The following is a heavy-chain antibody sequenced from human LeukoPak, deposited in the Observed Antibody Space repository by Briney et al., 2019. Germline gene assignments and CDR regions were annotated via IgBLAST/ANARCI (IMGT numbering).Heavy chain of an antibody. D-gene: IGHD5-12*01. CDR2: IIPILGIA. CDR3: ARDPDIVATTNFDY. CDR1: GGTFSSYA. J-gene: IGHJ4*02. V-gene: IGHV1-69*04. Sequence: GASVKVSFKASGGTFSSYAISWVRQAPGQGLEWMGRIIPILGIANYAQKFQGRVTITADKSTSTAYMELSSLRSEDTAVYYCARDPDIVATTNFDYWGQGTLVTVSS.